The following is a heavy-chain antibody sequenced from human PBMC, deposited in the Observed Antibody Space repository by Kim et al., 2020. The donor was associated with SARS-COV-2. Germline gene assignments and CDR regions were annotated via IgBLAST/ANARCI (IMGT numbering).Heavy chain of an antibody. CDR2: HSGST. J-gene: IGHJ4*02. V-gene: IGHV4-30-2*01. CDR3: ARDEGKD. D-gene: IGHD6-13*01. Sequence: HSGSTYNHQALKSRVTISVDRYKNQFSLKLSSVTAADTAVYYCARDEGKDWGQGTLVTVSS.